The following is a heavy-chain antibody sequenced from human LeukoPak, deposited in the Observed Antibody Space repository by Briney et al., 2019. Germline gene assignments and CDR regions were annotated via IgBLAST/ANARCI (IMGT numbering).Heavy chain of an antibody. V-gene: IGHV1-69*13. D-gene: IGHD6-6*01. Sequence: ASVKVSCKASGGTFSSYAISWVRQAPGQGLEWMGGIIPIFGTANYAQKFQGRVTITADESTSTAYTELSSLRSEDTAVYYCAREPIYSSSSTCFDYWGQGTLVTVSS. CDR3: AREPIYSSSSTCFDY. CDR2: IIPIFGTA. J-gene: IGHJ4*02. CDR1: GGTFSSYA.